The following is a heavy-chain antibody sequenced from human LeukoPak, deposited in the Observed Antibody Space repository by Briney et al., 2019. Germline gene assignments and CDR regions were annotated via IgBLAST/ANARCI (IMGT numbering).Heavy chain of an antibody. CDR3: AREVRYSGRAFDI. Sequence: GGSLRLSCAASGFTFSSYDMHWVRQATGKVLEWVSAIGTADDTYYPGSVKSRFIISRDDAKDSLYLQMSSLRAGDTAVYYCAREVRYSGRAFDIWGQGTMVTVSS. V-gene: IGHV3-13*01. D-gene: IGHD1-26*01. CDR1: GFTFSSYD. J-gene: IGHJ3*02. CDR2: IGTADDT.